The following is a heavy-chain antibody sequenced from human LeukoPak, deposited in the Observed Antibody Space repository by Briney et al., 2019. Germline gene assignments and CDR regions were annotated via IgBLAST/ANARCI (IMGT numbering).Heavy chain of an antibody. CDR2: IRYDGSNK. V-gene: IGHV3-30*02. D-gene: IGHD3-22*01. Sequence: GGSLRLSCAASGFTFSSYGMHWVRQAPGKGLEWVAFIRYDGSNKYYADSVKGRFTISRDNSKNTLYLQMNSLRAEDTAVYYCAKDTPDYYDSSGYYPDAFDIWGQGTMVTVSS. CDR1: GFTFSSYG. CDR3: AKDTPDYYDSSGYYPDAFDI. J-gene: IGHJ3*02.